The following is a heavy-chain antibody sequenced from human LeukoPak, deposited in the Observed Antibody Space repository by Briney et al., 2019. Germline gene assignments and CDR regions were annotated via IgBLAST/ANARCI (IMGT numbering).Heavy chain of an antibody. CDR2: VYSSGST. CDR1: GGSISTYY. V-gene: IGHV4-59*01. J-gene: IGHJ4*02. CDR3: ARGNAALTPHNDY. Sequence: SETLSCTCSVSGGSISTYYWSWIRQPLGRGLEWIGYVYSSGSTNYNPSLKSRVTISVDTAKNQFSLKLRSVTAADTAVYYCARGNAALTPHNDYWGQGTQVTVSS. D-gene: IGHD1-1*01.